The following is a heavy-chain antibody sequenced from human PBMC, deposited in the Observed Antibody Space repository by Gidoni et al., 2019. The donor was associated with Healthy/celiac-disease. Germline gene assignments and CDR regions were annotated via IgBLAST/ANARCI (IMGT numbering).Heavy chain of an antibody. CDR1: GGTFSSYA. Sequence: QVQLVQSGAEVKKPGSSVKVSCKASGGTFSSYAISWVRQAPGQGLEWMGGIIPIFGTANYAQKFQGRVTITADESTSTAYMELSSLRSEDTAVYYCARDSVVAGTHPSYWYFDLWGRGTLVTVSS. CDR3: ARDSVVAGTHPSYWYFDL. D-gene: IGHD6-19*01. J-gene: IGHJ2*01. V-gene: IGHV1-69*01. CDR2: IIPIFGTA.